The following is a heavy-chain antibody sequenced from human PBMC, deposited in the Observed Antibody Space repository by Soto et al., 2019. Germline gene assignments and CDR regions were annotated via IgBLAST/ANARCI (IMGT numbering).Heavy chain of an antibody. V-gene: IGHV4-59*01. Sequence: PSETLSLTCTVSGGSISSYYWSWIRQPPGKGLEWIGYIYYSGSTNYNPSLKSRVTISVDTSKNQFSLKLSSVTAADTAVYYCARGQWDFWSGYFGFDPWGQVTLVTVSS. D-gene: IGHD3-3*01. J-gene: IGHJ5*02. CDR1: GGSISSYY. CDR2: IYYSGST. CDR3: ARGQWDFWSGYFGFDP.